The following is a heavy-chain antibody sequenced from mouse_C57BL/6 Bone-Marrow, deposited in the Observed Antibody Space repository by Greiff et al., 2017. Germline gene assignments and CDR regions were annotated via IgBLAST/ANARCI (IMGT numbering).Heavy chain of an antibody. V-gene: IGHV1-55*01. CDR2: IYPGSGST. D-gene: IGHD2-5*01. CDR3: ARPYYRNGWCFEV. CDR1: GYTFTSYW. Sequence: QVHLQQPGAELVKPGASVKMSCKASGYTFTSYWMPWVKQRPGQGLEWIGDIYPGSGSTNYNEKFKSKATLTVDKSSSTAYMQLNSLTSEDSAVYYGARPYYRNGWCFEVWGKGTTVTVSA. J-gene: IGHJ1*03.